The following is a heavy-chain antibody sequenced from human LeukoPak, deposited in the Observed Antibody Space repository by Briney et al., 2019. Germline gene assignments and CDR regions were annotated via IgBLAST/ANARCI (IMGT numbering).Heavy chain of an antibody. CDR3: ARDLSYDFWSGYHYLPYYYYYGMDV. V-gene: IGHV3-74*01. Sequence: GGSLRLSCAASGLTFSSYWMHWVRQAPGKGLVWVSRIHSDGSSTSYADSVKGQFTISRDNAKNTLYLQMNSLRAEDTAVYYCARDLSYDFWSGYHYLPYYYYYGMDVWGQGTTVTVSS. CDR2: IHSDGSST. CDR1: GLTFSSYW. J-gene: IGHJ6*02. D-gene: IGHD3-3*01.